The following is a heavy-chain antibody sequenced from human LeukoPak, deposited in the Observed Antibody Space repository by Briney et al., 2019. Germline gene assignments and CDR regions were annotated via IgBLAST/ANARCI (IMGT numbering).Heavy chain of an antibody. CDR2: INPNSGGT. Sequence: GASVKVSCEAAGYTLTGYYMHWVRQAPGQGLEWMGWINPNSGGTSYAQKFQGRVTMTRDTSISTAYMELSRLRSDDTAVYYCARGRCSSRSCYLFDYWGQGTLVTVSS. J-gene: IGHJ4*02. CDR1: GYTLTGYY. CDR3: ARGRCSSRSCYLFDY. V-gene: IGHV1-2*02. D-gene: IGHD2-2*01.